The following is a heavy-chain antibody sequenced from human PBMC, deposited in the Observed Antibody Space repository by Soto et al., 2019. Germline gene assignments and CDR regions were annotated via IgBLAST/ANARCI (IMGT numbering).Heavy chain of an antibody. Sequence: ASVKVSCKASGYTFTSYDINWVRQATGQGLEWMGWMNPNSGNTGYAQKFQGRVTMTRNTSISTAYMELSSLRSEDTAVYYCARDRVVVPAAKRIYYYYMDVWGKGTTVTVSS. J-gene: IGHJ6*03. D-gene: IGHD2-2*01. CDR3: ARDRVVVPAAKRIYYYYMDV. CDR1: GYTFTSYD. V-gene: IGHV1-8*01. CDR2: MNPNSGNT.